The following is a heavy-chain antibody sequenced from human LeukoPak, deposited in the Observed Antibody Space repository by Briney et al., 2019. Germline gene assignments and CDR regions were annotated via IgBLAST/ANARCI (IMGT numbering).Heavy chain of an antibody. Sequence: SETLSLTCAVYGGSFSGYYWSWIRQPPGKGLEWIGEINHSGSTNYNPSLKSRVTISVDTSKNQFSLKLSSVTAADTAVYYCARTNSPGYYYGSGSYYRRGYYYYYYMDVWGKGTTVTVSS. V-gene: IGHV4-34*01. CDR1: GGSFSGYY. CDR2: INHSGST. CDR3: ARTNSPGYYYGSGSYYRRGYYYYYYMDV. D-gene: IGHD3-10*01. J-gene: IGHJ6*03.